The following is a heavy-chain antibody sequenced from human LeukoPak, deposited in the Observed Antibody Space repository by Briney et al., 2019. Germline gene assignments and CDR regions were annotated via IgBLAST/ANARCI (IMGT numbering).Heavy chain of an antibody. Sequence: GGSLRLSCAASGFTFSSYAMSWVRQAPGKGLEWVSAISGSGGSTYYADSVKGRSTISRDNSKNTLYLQMNSLRAEDTAVYYCARGFGYCSGGSCPDLYAFDIWGQGTMVTVSS. CDR2: ISGSGGST. D-gene: IGHD2-15*01. J-gene: IGHJ3*02. CDR1: GFTFSSYA. CDR3: ARGFGYCSGGSCPDLYAFDI. V-gene: IGHV3-23*01.